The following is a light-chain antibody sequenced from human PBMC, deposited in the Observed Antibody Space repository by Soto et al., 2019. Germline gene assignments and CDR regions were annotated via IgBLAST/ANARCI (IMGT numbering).Light chain of an antibody. CDR2: GAS. Sequence: DIQMTQSPSSLSASVGDRVTITCRTSQSISRYLNWYQQKPGRAPKLLIYGASTLESGVPSRFSGSGSGTDFTLTISSLQPDDFATYYCQQYNSYSVTFGQGTKVEIK. CDR1: QSISRY. J-gene: IGKJ1*01. CDR3: QQYNSYSVT. V-gene: IGKV1-5*01.